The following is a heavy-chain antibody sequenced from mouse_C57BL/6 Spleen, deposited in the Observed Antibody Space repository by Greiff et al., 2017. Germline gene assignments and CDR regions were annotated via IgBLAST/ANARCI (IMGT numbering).Heavy chain of an antibody. V-gene: IGHV14-4*01. CDR3: TDYYGMAY. D-gene: IGHD1-1*01. CDR1: GFNIKDDY. Sequence: EVQLQESGAELVRPGASVKLSCTASGFNIKDDYMHWVKQRPEQGLEWIGWIDPENGDTEYASKFQGKATITADTSSNTAYLQLSSLTSEDTAVYYCTDYYGMAYWGQGTLVTVSA. CDR2: IDPENGDT. J-gene: IGHJ3*01.